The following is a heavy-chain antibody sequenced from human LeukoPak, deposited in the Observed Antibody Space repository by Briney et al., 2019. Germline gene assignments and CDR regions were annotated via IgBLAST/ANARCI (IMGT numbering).Heavy chain of an antibody. CDR1: GFTFSSYA. V-gene: IGHV3-23*01. CDR3: ARDVISRNMITLGLGY. J-gene: IGHJ4*02. D-gene: IGHD3-16*01. CDR2: ISSSGGST. Sequence: GGSLRLSCAASGFTFSSYAMTWVRQAPGKGLEWVSSISSSGGSTYYADSVKGRFTISRDTSRNTLYLQMNSLKPDDTALYFCARDVISRNMITLGLGYWGQGTLVTVSS.